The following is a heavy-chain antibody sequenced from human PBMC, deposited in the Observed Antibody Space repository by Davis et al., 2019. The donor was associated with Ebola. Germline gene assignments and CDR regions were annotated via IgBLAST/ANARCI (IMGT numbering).Heavy chain of an antibody. CDR1: GFTFSGSA. J-gene: IGHJ4*02. CDR3: TSGTNYDSSGYSPDY. CDR2: IRSKANSYAT. Sequence: GESLKISCAASGFTFSGSAMHWVRPASGKGLEWVGRIRSKANSYATAYAASVKGRFTISRDDSKNTAYLQMNSLKTEDTAVYYCTSGTNYDSSGYSPDYWGQGTLVTVSS. V-gene: IGHV3-73*01. D-gene: IGHD3-22*01.